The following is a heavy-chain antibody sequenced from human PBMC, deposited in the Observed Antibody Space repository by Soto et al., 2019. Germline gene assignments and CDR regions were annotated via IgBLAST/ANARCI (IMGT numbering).Heavy chain of an antibody. CDR1: GFSLSTSGVG. CDR3: ARRRALHEYYFDH. J-gene: IGHJ4*02. CDR2: IYWDDDM. Sequence: QITLKESGPTLVKPTQTLTLTCTFSGFSLSTSGVGVGWIRQAPGTALEWLALIYWDDDMLYRPSVQTRLTITKDTSKRQVVLTMTNMDPVDTPTYFCARRRALHEYYFDHWGQGALVTVSS. D-gene: IGHD4-4*01. V-gene: IGHV2-5*02.